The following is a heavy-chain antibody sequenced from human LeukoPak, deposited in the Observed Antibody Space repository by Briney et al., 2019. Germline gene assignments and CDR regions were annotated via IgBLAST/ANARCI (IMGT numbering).Heavy chain of an antibody. Sequence: ASVKVSCKVSGYTFTDYYMHWVQQAPGKGLEWMGLVDPEDGETIYAEKFQGRVTITADTSISTAYMELSRLRSDDTAVYYCAINPTTGTTTPFDYWGQGTLVTVSS. CDR1: GYTFTDYY. D-gene: IGHD1-1*01. V-gene: IGHV1-69-2*01. CDR2: VDPEDGET. CDR3: AINPTTGTTTPFDY. J-gene: IGHJ4*02.